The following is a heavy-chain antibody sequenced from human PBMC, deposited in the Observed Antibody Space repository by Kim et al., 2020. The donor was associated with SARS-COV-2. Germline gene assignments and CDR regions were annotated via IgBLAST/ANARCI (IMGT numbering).Heavy chain of an antibody. V-gene: IGHV3-53*01. D-gene: IGHD1-1*01. J-gene: IGHJ4*02. CDR3: ARVDWNDVHVDY. Sequence: YAESVKGRFTISRDNSKNTLYLQMKSLRAEDTAVYYCARVDWNDVHVDYWGQGALVTVSS.